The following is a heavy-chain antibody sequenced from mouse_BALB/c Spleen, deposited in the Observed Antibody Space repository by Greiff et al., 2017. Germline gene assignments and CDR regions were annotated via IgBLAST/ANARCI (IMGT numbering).Heavy chain of an antibody. J-gene: IGHJ4*01. CDR3: ARWTVATDYYAMDY. V-gene: IGHV1-7*01. D-gene: IGHD1-1*01. CDR1: GYTFTSYW. CDR2: INPSTGYT. Sequence: QVQLQQSGAELAKPGASVKMSCKASGYTFTSYWMHWVNQRPGQGLEWIGYINPSTGYTEYNQKFKDKATLTVDKSSSTAYMQLSSLTSEDSAVYYCARWTVATDYYAMDYWGQGTSVTVSS.